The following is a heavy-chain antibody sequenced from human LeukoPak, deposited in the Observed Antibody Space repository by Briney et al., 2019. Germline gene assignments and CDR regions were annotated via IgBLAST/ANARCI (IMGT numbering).Heavy chain of an antibody. Sequence: ASVKVSCKASGYTFTSYGISWVRQAPGQGLEWMGWISAYNGNTNYAQKLQGRVTMATDTSTSTAYMELRSLRPDDTAVYYCATYGSGSPHAMFDYWGQGTLVTVSS. CDR2: ISAYNGNT. CDR1: GYTFTSYG. CDR3: ATYGSGSPHAMFDY. D-gene: IGHD3-10*01. V-gene: IGHV1-18*01. J-gene: IGHJ4*02.